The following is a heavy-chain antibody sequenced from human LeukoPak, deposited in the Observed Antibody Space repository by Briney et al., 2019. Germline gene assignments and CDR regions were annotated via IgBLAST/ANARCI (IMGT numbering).Heavy chain of an antibody. CDR2: IKQDGTEK. J-gene: IGHJ4*02. D-gene: IGHD3-10*01. CDR1: GFTFTTYW. CDR3: AKVAKYYYGSETYYFFEH. V-gene: IGHV3-7*01. Sequence: GESLRLSCAASGFTFTTYWMSWVRQAPGKGLEWVANIKQDGTEKYYVNSVKGRFTISRDNAKNSLYLQMNSLRVEDTAVYYCAKVAKYYYGSETYYFFEHWGQGTPVTASS.